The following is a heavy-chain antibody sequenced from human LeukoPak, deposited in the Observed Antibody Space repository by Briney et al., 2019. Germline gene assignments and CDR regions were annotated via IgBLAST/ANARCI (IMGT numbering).Heavy chain of an antibody. CDR1: GFTVSSNY. Sequence: GGSLRLSCTVAGFTVSSNYMSWVRQAPEKGLEWVSVIYSGGNTYYADSVSGRFTISRDNSKSTVYLQMNSLRADDTAVYYCARNHILGYWHFDLWGRGTLVTVSS. CDR2: IYSGGNT. J-gene: IGHJ2*01. V-gene: IGHV3-53*01. D-gene: IGHD1-26*01. CDR3: ARNHILGYWHFDL.